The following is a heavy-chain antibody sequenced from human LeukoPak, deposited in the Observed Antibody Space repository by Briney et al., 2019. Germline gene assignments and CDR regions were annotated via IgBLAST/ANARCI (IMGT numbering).Heavy chain of an antibody. J-gene: IGHJ4*02. CDR2: LYSGGST. CDR1: RSTVSSSY. Sequence: GGSLRLSCAASRSTVSSSYMSWVRQAPGKGLEWVSALYSGGSTYYADSVKGRFTISRDNSKNTLYLQMDSLRAEDTAIYYCARAPTATTEFDYWGQGTLVTVSS. D-gene: IGHD4-11*01. V-gene: IGHV3-66*01. CDR3: ARAPTATTEFDY.